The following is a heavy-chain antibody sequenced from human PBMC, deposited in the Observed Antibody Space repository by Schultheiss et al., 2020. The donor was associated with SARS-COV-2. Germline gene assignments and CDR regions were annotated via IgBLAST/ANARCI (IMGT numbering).Heavy chain of an antibody. J-gene: IGHJ6*04. D-gene: IGHD3-22*01. CDR2: ISSSSSYI. CDR1: GFTFSDYY. V-gene: IGHV3-11*05. CDR3: AREAEKVWLLAYYYYGMEV. Sequence: GGSLRLSCAASGFTFSDYYMSWIRQAPGKGLEWVSYISSSSSYIYYADSVKGRFTISRDNAKNSLYLQMNSLRAEDTAVYYCAREAEKVWLLAYYYYGMEVWGKGTTVTVSS.